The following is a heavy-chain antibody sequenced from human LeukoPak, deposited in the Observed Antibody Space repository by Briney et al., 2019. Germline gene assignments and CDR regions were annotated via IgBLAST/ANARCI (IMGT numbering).Heavy chain of an antibody. V-gene: IGHV1-8*03. CDR2: MNPNSGNT. CDR3: ARVGEQYYDFWSGYYYYYYMDV. D-gene: IGHD3-3*01. Sequence: ASVEVSCKASGYTFTSYDINWVRQATGQGLEWMGWMNPNSGNTGYAQKFQGRVTITRNTSISTAYMELSSLRSEDTAVYYCARVGEQYYDFWSGYYYYYYMDVWGKGTTVTVSS. CDR1: GYTFTSYD. J-gene: IGHJ6*03.